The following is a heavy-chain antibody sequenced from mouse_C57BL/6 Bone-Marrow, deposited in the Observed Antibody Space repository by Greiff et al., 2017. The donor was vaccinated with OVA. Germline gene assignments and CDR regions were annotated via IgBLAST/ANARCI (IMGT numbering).Heavy chain of an antibody. Sequence: QVQLKQSGPELVKPGASVKISCKASGYSFTSYYIHWVKQRPGQGLEWIGWIYPGSGNTKYNEKFKGKATLTADTSSSTAYMQLSSLTSEDSAVYYCARWKTAQAFAYWGQGTLVTVSA. J-gene: IGHJ3*01. CDR3: ARWKTAQAFAY. CDR2: IYPGSGNT. CDR1: GYSFTSYY. V-gene: IGHV1-66*01. D-gene: IGHD3-2*02.